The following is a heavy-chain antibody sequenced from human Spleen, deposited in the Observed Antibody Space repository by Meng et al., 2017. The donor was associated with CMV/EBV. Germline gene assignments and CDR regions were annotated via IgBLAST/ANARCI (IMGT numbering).Heavy chain of an antibody. CDR3: AKEAIGGFDP. J-gene: IGHJ5*02. V-gene: IGHV3-9*01. CDR2: ISWNSDGI. D-gene: IGHD5-24*01. Sequence: SLKISCAASGFNFDDYAMHWIRQAPGKGLEWVSGISWNSDGIGYGASVKGRFTISRDNAKNSVYLQMNSLTTEDTALYYCAKEAIGGFDPLGLGALVTVSS. CDR1: GFNFDDYA.